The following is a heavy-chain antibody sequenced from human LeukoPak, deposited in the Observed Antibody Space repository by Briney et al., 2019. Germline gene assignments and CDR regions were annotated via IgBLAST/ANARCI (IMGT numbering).Heavy chain of an antibody. D-gene: IGHD3-16*01. Sequence: ASVKVSCKATGYTFTSYAMNWVRQAPGRGLEWVGWINTNTGNPTYAQGFTGRFVFSLDTSVSTAYLQISSLKAEDTAVYYCARCPFMLASDYWGQGTLVTVSS. CDR3: ARCPFMLASDY. J-gene: IGHJ4*02. CDR1: GYTFTSYA. V-gene: IGHV7-4-1*02. CDR2: INTNTGNP.